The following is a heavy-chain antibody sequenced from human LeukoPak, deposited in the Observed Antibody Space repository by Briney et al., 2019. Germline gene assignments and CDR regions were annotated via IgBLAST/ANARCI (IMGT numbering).Heavy chain of an antibody. CDR3: ARDWTPLFYYYDGSGYYGY. CDR1: GYTFTGYY. CDR2: INPNSGGT. Sequence: ASVKVSCKASGYTFTGYYMHWVRQAPGQGLEWMGWINPNSGGTNYAQKFQGRVTMTRDTSISTAYMELSRLRSDDTAVYYCARDWTPLFYYYDGSGYYGYWGQGTLVTVSS. J-gene: IGHJ4*02. V-gene: IGHV1-2*02. D-gene: IGHD3-22*01.